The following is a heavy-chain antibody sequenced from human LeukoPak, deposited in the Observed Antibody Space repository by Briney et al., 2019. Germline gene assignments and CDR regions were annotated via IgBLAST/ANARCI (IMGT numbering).Heavy chain of an antibody. J-gene: IGHJ5*02. CDR2: IYYSGST. V-gene: IGHV4-31*03. D-gene: IGHD3-22*01. Sequence: PSETLSLTCTVSGGSVSSGSYYWSWIRQHPGKGLEWIGYIYYSGSTYYNPSLKSRVTISVDTSKNQFSLKLSSVTAADTAVYYCARAWSDYYDSSGYYYVSFIGGNWFDPWGQGTLVTVSS. CDR1: GGSVSSGSYY. CDR3: ARAWSDYYDSSGYYYVSFIGGNWFDP.